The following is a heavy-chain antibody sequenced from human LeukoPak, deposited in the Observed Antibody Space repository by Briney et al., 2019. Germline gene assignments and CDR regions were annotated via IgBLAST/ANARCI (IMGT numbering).Heavy chain of an antibody. Sequence: WASVKVSCKASGYTFTGYYMHWVRQAPGQGLEWMGWINPNSGGTNYAQKFQGRVTMTRDTSISTAYMELSRLRSDDTAVYYCARDLAAAGFHFDYWGQGTLVTVSS. J-gene: IGHJ4*02. CDR1: GYTFTGYY. D-gene: IGHD6-13*01. CDR2: INPNSGGT. CDR3: ARDLAAAGFHFDY. V-gene: IGHV1-2*02.